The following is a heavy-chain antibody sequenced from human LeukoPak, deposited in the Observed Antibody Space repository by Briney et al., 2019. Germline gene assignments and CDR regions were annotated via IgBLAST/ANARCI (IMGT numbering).Heavy chain of an antibody. CDR3: ARGPELERFDY. J-gene: IGHJ4*02. CDR2: IIPIFGTA. V-gene: IGHV1-69*05. D-gene: IGHD1-1*01. CDR1: GGTFNSYA. Sequence: SVKVSCKASGGTFNSYAISWVRQAPGQGLEWMGGIIPIFGTANYAQKFQGRVTITTDESTSTAYMELSSLRSEDTAVYYCARGPELERFDYWGQGTLVTVST.